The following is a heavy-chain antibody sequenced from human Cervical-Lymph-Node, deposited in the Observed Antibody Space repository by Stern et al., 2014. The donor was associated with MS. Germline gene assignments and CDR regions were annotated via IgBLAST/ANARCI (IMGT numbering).Heavy chain of an antibody. D-gene: IGHD2-2*01. CDR1: GYSFTSYW. V-gene: IGHV5-51*01. J-gene: IGHJ5*02. Sequence: EVQLVESGAEVKKPGESLKISCKGSGYSFTSYWIGWVRQMPGKGLEWMGIIYPGDSDTRYSPSFQGQVPISADKSISTAYLQWSSLKASDTAMYYCARHEDCSSTSCSGFDPWGQGTLVTVSS. CDR3: ARHEDCSSTSCSGFDP. CDR2: IYPGDSDT.